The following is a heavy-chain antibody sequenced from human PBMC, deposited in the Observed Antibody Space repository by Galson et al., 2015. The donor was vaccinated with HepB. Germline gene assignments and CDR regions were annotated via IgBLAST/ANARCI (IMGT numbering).Heavy chain of an antibody. J-gene: IGHJ3*02. V-gene: IGHV4-34*01. D-gene: IGHD5-12*01. CDR3: ARGSLDLEADASDI. CDR2: INHSGNA. CDR1: GGSFSGYY. Sequence: AVYGGSFSGYYWTWIRQPPGKGLEWVGGINHSGNANNSPSLKSRVIISADTSKSQFSLKVNSVTAADTARYYCARGSLDLEADASDIWGQGTLVTVSS.